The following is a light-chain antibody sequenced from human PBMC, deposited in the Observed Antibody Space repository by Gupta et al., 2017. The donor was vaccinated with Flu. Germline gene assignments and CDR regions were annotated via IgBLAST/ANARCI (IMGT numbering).Light chain of an antibody. CDR2: KDS. CDR1: ALPRQF. CDR3: QSADTMWV. Sequence: SFELTQPPSVSVSPGQTARITCSGDALPRQFVYWYQQKAGQAPVLVIYKDSERPSGIPERFSGSTSGTTATLTISGVQAEDEADYYCQSADTMWVFGGGTKLTVL. V-gene: IGLV3-25*02. J-gene: IGLJ3*02.